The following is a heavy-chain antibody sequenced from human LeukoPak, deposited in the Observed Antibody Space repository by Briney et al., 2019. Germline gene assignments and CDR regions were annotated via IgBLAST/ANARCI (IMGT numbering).Heavy chain of an antibody. CDR3: AKTVRGVIHYFDY. Sequence: GGSLRLSCAASRFTFSSYAMSWVRQAPGKGLEWVSAISGSGGSTYYADSVKGRFTISRDNSKNTLYLQMNSLRAEDTAVYYCAKTVRGVIHYFDYWGQGTLVTVSS. D-gene: IGHD3-10*01. CDR1: RFTFSSYA. V-gene: IGHV3-23*01. CDR2: ISGSGGST. J-gene: IGHJ4*02.